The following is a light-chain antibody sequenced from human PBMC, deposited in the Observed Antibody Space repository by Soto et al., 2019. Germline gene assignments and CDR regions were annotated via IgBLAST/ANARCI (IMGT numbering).Light chain of an antibody. J-gene: IGKJ5*01. CDR1: QSISSW. Sequence: DIQMTQSPSTLSASVGDRVTITCRASQSISSWLAWYQQKQGKAPKVLIYDGSTLQSGVPSRFSGRGSGTEFTLTISSLQHDDFEPYYCQQYNSYLITLGQGTRLETK. CDR2: DGS. V-gene: IGKV1-5*01. CDR3: QQYNSYLIT.